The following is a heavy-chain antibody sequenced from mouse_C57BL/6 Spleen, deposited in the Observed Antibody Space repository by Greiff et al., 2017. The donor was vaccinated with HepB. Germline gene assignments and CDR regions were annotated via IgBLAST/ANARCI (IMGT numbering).Heavy chain of an antibody. V-gene: IGHV1-42*01. CDR2: INPSTGGT. CDR1: GYSFTGYY. J-gene: IGHJ4*01. D-gene: IGHD3-2*02. Sequence: EVQLQQSGPELVKPGASVKISCKASGYSFTGYYMNWVKQSPEKGLEWIGEINPSTGGTTYNQKFKAKATLTVDKSSSTAYMQLKSLTSEDSAVYYCARGDSSGYYAMDYWGQGTSVTVSS. CDR3: ARGDSSGYYAMDY.